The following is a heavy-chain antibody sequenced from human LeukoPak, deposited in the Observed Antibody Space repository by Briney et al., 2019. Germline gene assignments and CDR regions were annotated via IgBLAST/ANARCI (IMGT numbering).Heavy chain of an antibody. V-gene: IGHV1-2*02. CDR3: ARGSTPIVVVTAIVYFDY. J-gene: IGHJ4*02. CDR2: INPNSGGT. Sequence: ASVKVSCKASGYTFTGYYMHWVRQAPGQGLEWMVWINPNSGGTNYAQKFQGRVTMTRDTSISTAYMELSRLRSDDTAVYYCARGSTPIVVVTAIVYFDYWGQGTLVTVSS. CDR1: GYTFTGYY. D-gene: IGHD2-21*02.